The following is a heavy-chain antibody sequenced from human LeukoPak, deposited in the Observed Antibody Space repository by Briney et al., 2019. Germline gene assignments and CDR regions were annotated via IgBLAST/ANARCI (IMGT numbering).Heavy chain of an antibody. CDR3: ARHHKYGPTAAHFDY. Sequence: SETLSLTCTVSGGSISSGSYYWSWIRQPPGKGLEWIGSIYYSGSTYYNPSLKSRVTISVDTSKNQFSLKLSSVTAADTAVYYCARHHKYGPTAAHFDYWGQGTLVTVSS. D-gene: IGHD2-2*01. V-gene: IGHV4-39*01. CDR1: GGSISSGSYY. CDR2: IYYSGST. J-gene: IGHJ4*02.